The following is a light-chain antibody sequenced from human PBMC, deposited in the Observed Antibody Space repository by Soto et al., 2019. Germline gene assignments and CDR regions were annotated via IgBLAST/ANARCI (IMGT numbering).Light chain of an antibody. J-gene: IGKJ3*01. V-gene: IGKV3-20*01. CDR3: QQYGGSPFT. CDR1: QSVSSSY. CDR2: GAS. Sequence: EIVLTQSPGTLSLSPGERATLSCRASQSVSSSYLAWYQQKPGQAPRLLIYGASSRATGIPDRFSGSGSGTDFTLTISRLGPEDFAVYYCQQYGGSPFTFGPGTKVDTK.